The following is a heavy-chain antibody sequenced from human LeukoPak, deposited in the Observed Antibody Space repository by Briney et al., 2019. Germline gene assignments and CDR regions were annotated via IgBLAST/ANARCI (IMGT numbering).Heavy chain of an antibody. V-gene: IGHV4-59*08. CDR3: ARLDAYYYDSSGYLDAFDI. CDR1: GGSISGYY. J-gene: IGHJ3*02. Sequence: SETLSLTCTVSGGSISGYYWSWIRQPPGKGLEWIGYIYYSGSTNYNPSLKSRVTISVDTSKNQFSLKLSSVTAADTAVYYCARLDAYYYDSSGYLDAFDIWGQGTMVTVSS. CDR2: IYYSGST. D-gene: IGHD3-22*01.